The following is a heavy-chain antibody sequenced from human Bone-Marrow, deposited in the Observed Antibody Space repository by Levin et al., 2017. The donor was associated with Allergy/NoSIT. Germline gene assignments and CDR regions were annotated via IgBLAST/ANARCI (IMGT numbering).Heavy chain of an antibody. V-gene: IGHV3-21*01. Sequence: GGSLRLSCAASGFTFSSYSMNWVRQAPGKGLEWVSSISSSSSYIYYADSVKGRFTISRDNAKNSLYLQMNSLRAEDTAVYYCASGVRYYYDSSGGYDYWGQGTLVTVSS. J-gene: IGHJ4*02. D-gene: IGHD3-22*01. CDR2: ISSSSSYI. CDR1: GFTFSSYS. CDR3: ASGVRYYYDSSGGYDY.